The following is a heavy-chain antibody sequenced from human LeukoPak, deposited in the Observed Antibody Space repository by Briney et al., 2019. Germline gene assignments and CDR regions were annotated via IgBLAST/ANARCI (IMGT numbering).Heavy chain of an antibody. CDR3: ARDRIYSGIYHDTFDI. Sequence: GGSLTLSCAASGFTFSSYSMSWVRQAPGKGLEWVSSISSGRTYIYYADSMKGRFTISRDNAKNSLYLQMNTLRAEDTAVYYCARDRIYSGIYHDTFDIWGHGTMVTVSS. CDR2: ISSGRTYI. CDR1: GFTFSSYS. J-gene: IGHJ3*02. D-gene: IGHD1-26*01. V-gene: IGHV3-21*01.